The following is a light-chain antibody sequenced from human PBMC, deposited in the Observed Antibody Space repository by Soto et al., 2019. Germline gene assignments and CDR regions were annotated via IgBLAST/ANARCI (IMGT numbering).Light chain of an antibody. CDR1: QSLLHSNGYNY. V-gene: IGKV2-28*01. CDR2: LGS. CDR3: MQAIQNPRT. Sequence: AMTQSPLSLPVTPGEPASSSCTSRQSLLHSNGYNYLDWYLQKPGQSPKLLIYLGSTRASGVPDRFSGSGSGTDFTLKISRVEAEDVGVYYCMQAIQNPRTFGPGTKVDIK. J-gene: IGKJ3*01.